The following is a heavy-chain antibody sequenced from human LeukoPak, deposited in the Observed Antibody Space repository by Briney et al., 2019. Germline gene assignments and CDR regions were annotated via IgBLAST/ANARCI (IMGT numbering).Heavy chain of an antibody. Sequence: GGSLRLSCAASGFTFSSYAMSWVRQAPGKGLEWVSAISGSGGSTYYADSVKGRFTISRDNSKNTLYLQMNSLRAEDTAAYYCARAMVRGAQRGDAFDIWGQGTMVTVSS. V-gene: IGHV3-23*01. CDR3: ARAMVRGAQRGDAFDI. CDR1: GFTFSSYA. CDR2: ISGSGGST. J-gene: IGHJ3*02. D-gene: IGHD3-10*01.